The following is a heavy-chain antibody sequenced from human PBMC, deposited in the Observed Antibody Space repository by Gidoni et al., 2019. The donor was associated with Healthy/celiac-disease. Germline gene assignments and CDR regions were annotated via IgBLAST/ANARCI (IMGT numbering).Heavy chain of an antibody. CDR2: INAGNGNT. J-gene: IGHJ2*01. V-gene: IGHV1-3*01. D-gene: IGHD2-2*01. CDR1: GYTFTSYA. Sequence: QVQLVQSGAEVKKPGASVKVSCKASGYTFTSYAMHWVRQAPGQRLEWMGWINAGNGNTKYSQKFQGRVTITRDTSASTAYMELSSLRSEDTAVYYCARGVVVPAAIRGWYFNLWGRGTLVTVSS. CDR3: ARGVVVPAAIRGWYFNL.